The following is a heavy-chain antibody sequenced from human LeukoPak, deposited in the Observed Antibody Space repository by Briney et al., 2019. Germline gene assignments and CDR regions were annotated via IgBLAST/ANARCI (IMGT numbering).Heavy chain of an antibody. J-gene: IGHJ4*02. CDR2: IYYSGST. Sequence: SETLSLTCTVSGGSISSSSYYWGWIRQPPGKGLEWIGSIYYSGSTYYNPSLKSRVTISVDTSKNQFSLKPSSVTAADTAVYYCASCRGWYVFDYWGQGTLVTVSS. CDR3: ASCRGWYVFDY. D-gene: IGHD6-19*01. CDR1: GGSISSSSYY. V-gene: IGHV4-39*07.